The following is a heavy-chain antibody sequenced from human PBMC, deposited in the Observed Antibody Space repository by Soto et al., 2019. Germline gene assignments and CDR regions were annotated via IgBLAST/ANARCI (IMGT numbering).Heavy chain of an antibody. Sequence: GASVKVSCKASGFTFTSSAVQWVRQARGQRLEWIGWIVVGSGNTNYAQKFQERVTITRDMSTSTAYMELSSLRSEDTAVYYCAAARIQHAQAPGLLWFGQGYYYYGMDVWGQGTTVTVSS. J-gene: IGHJ6*02. D-gene: IGHD3-10*01. CDR1: GFTFTSSA. CDR3: AAARIQHAQAPGLLWFGQGYYYYGMDV. V-gene: IGHV1-58*01. CDR2: IVVGSGNT.